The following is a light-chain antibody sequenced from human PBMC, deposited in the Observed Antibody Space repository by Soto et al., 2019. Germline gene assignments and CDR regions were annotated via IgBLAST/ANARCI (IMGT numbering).Light chain of an antibody. J-gene: IGKJ1*01. V-gene: IGKV3-15*01. CDR2: DAS. CDR3: QQYNSWPPWT. CDR1: QRISND. Sequence: EVLMTQSPATLSVSPGERVILSCRASQRISNDLAWYQQKAGQAPRLLVYDASTRATGITARFSGSGSGTEFTLTISSLQSEDFAVYFCQQYNSWPPWTFGQGTKVEIK.